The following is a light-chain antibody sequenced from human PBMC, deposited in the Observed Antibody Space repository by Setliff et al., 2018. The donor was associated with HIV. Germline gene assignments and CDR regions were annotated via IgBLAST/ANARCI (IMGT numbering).Light chain of an antibody. J-gene: IGLJ1*01. CDR2: DVT. CDR1: SRDIGYNNF. CDR3: SSFTSSSTYI. V-gene: IGLV2-14*03. Sequence: LTQPASVSGSPGQSITISCTGTSRDIGYNNFVSWYQQHPGKVPKLLIHDVTNRPSGVSNRFSGSKSANTASLTISGLQAEDEADYYCSSFTSSSTYIFGSGTKVTVL.